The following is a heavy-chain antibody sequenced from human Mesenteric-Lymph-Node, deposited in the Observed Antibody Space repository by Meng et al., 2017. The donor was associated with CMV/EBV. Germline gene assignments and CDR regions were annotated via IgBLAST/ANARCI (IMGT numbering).Heavy chain of an antibody. CDR3: ARGLGVPAAIREVRGMDV. D-gene: IGHD2-2*02. CDR2: IISMFGTA. J-gene: IGHJ6*02. Sequence: SVKVSCKASGGTFSSYAICWVRQAPGQGLEWMGEIISMFGTANYAQKFQDRVTITADKSTSTAYMELSSLTFEDTAVYYCARGLGVPAAIREVRGMDVWGQGTTVTVSS. CDR1: GGTFSSYA. V-gene: IGHV1-69*06.